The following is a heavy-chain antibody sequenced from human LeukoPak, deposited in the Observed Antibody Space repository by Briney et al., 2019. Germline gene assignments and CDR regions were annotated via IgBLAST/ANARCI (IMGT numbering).Heavy chain of an antibody. D-gene: IGHD3-10*01. CDR1: GGSISSGDYY. Sequence: SETLSLTCTVSGGSISSGDYYWSWIRQPPGKGLEWIGYIDYSGSTYYNPSLKSRVTISVDTSKNQFSLKLSSVTAADTGVYYCARGDFVDGWGSNFDYWGQGTLVTVSS. V-gene: IGHV4-30-4*01. CDR2: IDYSGST. CDR3: ARGDFVDGWGSNFDY. J-gene: IGHJ4*02.